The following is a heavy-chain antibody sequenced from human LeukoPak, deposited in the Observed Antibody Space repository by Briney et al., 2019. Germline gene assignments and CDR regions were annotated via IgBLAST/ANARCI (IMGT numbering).Heavy chain of an antibody. V-gene: IGHV4-4*02. Sequence: SETLSLTCAVSGGSGGSISSSNWWNWVRQPPGKGLEWIGEIYHSGSTKYNPSLKSRVTISVDKSKNQFSLKVNSVTAADTAVYYCARAGQGYCSSASCFLSLDYWGQGTLVTVSS. D-gene: IGHD2-2*01. CDR3: ARAGQGYCSSASCFLSLDY. CDR1: GGSGGSISSSNW. J-gene: IGHJ4*02. CDR2: IYHSGST.